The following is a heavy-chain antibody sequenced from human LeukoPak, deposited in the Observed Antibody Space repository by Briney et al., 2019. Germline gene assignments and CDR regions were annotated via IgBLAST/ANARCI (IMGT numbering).Heavy chain of an antibody. CDR2: ISTYNGNT. CDR1: GYTFTSYD. CDR3: ARGGSSSGYDY. Sequence: ASVKVSCKASGYTFTSYDISWVRQAPGQGLEWMGWISTYNGNTNYAQKFQGRVTVTTDTSTSTAYMELRSLTSDDTAVYYCARGGSSSGYDYWGQGTLVTVSS. D-gene: IGHD5-18*01. V-gene: IGHV1-18*01. J-gene: IGHJ4*02.